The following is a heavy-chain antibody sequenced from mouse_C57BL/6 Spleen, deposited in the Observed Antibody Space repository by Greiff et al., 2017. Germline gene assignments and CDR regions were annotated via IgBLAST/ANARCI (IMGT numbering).Heavy chain of an antibody. V-gene: IGHV1-82*01. CDR1: GYAFSSSW. CDR3: ARAGYAMDY. Sequence: QVQLQQSGPELVKPGASVKISCKASGYAFSSSWMNWVKQRPGKGLEWIGRIYPGDGDTNYNGKFKGKATLTADKSSSTAYMQLSSLTSEDSAVYFGARAGYAMDYWGQGTSVTVSS. CDR2: IYPGDGDT. J-gene: IGHJ4*01. D-gene: IGHD4-1*01.